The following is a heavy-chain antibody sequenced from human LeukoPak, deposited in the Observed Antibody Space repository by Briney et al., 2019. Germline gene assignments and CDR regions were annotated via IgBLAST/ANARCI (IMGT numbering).Heavy chain of an antibody. CDR2: IYSSGST. J-gene: IGHJ4*02. Sequence: SETLSLTCTVSGGSISSYYWSWIRQPPGKELEWLGYIYSSGSTNYNPSLKSRVTISVDRSKNQFSLKLSSVTAADTAVYYCARGYKGYYYDSSSYPYYFDYWGQGTLVTVSS. CDR3: ARGYKGYYYDSSSYPYYFDY. V-gene: IGHV4-59*12. CDR1: GGSISSYY. D-gene: IGHD3-22*01.